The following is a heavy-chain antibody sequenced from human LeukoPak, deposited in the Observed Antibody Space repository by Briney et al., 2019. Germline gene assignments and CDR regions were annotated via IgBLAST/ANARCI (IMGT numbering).Heavy chain of an antibody. V-gene: IGHV3-30-3*01. J-gene: IGHJ6*02. Sequence: PGGSLRLSCAASGFTFSSYAMHWVRQAPGKGLEWVAVISYDGSNKYYADSVKGRFTISRDNSKNTLYLQMNSLRAEDTAVYYCARDYKTTDKPYYYYGMDVWGQGTTVTVSS. CDR1: GFTFSSYA. CDR2: ISYDGSNK. CDR3: ARDYKTTDKPYYYYGMDV. D-gene: IGHD4-11*01.